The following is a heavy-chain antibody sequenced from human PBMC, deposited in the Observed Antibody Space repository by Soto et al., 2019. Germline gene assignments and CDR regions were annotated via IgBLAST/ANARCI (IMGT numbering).Heavy chain of an antibody. CDR3: WRNDGDDSTNF. CDR1: GYTFTSYG. CDR2: IASHDGST. V-gene: IGHV1-18*04. J-gene: IGHJ4*02. D-gene: IGHD3-22*01. Sequence: GASVKGSRKASGYTFTSYGFNRVRRAPGQGLEWMGRIASHDGSTVSAQSFQGRLTLTRDTFTNTAYLELGALTSDDTGLYFCWRNDGDDSTNFWGQGTLVTVSS.